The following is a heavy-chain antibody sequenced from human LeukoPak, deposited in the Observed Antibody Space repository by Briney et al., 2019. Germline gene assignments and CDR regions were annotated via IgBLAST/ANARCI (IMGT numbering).Heavy chain of an antibody. CDR3: AREGSPAYQLLPYYYYGMDV. J-gene: IGHJ6*02. V-gene: IGHV1-69*04. D-gene: IGHD2-2*01. CDR1: GGTFSSYA. CDR2: IIPILGIA. Sequence: SVKVSCKASGGTFSSYAISWVRQAPGQGLEWMGRIIPILGIANYAQKFQGRVTITADKSTSTAYMELSSLRSEDTAVYYCAREGSPAYQLLPYYYYGMDVWGQGTTVTVSS.